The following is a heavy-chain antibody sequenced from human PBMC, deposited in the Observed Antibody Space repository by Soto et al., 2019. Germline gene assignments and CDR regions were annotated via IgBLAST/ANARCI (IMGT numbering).Heavy chain of an antibody. D-gene: IGHD4-4*01. Sequence: GGSLRLSCAASGFTVSSNYMSWVRQAPGKGLEWVSAIYSGGSTYYADSVKGRFTISRHNSKNTLYLQMNSLRAEDTAVYYCARVVVTKYYYYYYMDVWGKGTTVTVSS. CDR2: IYSGGST. V-gene: IGHV3-53*04. CDR1: GFTVSSNY. J-gene: IGHJ6*03. CDR3: ARVVVTKYYYYYYMDV.